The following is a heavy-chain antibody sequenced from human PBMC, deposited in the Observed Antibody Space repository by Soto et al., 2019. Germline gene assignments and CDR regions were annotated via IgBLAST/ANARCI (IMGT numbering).Heavy chain of an antibody. J-gene: IGHJ4*02. V-gene: IGHV4-38-2*02. CDR3: ARQRTSVVTQAYFDV. CDR1: GYSISSGYH. CDR2: IYYSGST. D-gene: IGHD2-21*02. Sequence: SETLSLTCTVSGYSISSGYHWAWIRQPPGKGLEWIGSIYYSGSTYNNPSLRSRVSMSIDTSKDQFSLKLKSVTAADTALYFCARQRTSVVTQAYFDVWGPGSLVTVSS.